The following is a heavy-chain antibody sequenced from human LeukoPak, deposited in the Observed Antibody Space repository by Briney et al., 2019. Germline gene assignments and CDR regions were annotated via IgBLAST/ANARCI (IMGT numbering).Heavy chain of an antibody. J-gene: IGHJ4*02. CDR1: GFTFSDHY. CDR3: ARGTYYYEF. D-gene: IGHD3-16*01. Sequence: PGGSLRLSCSASGFTFSDHYMDWVRQAPGKGLEWVAYMNQLGNEKNYLDSVKGRFTISRDNAKNSLYLQMNSLRAEDTAVYYCARGTYYYEFWGQGTLVTVSS. CDR2: MNQLGNEK. V-gene: IGHV3-7*04.